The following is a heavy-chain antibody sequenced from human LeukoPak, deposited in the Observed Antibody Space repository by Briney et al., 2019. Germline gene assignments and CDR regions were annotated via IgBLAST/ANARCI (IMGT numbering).Heavy chain of an antibody. Sequence: SETLSLTCTVSGGSISSSGYYWGWIRQPPGKGLEWIGSIYYSGNTYYNPSLKSRVTISVDTSKNQFSLKLRSVTAADTTVYYCASGGPQGFGMDVWGQGTTVTVSS. CDR1: GGSISSSGYY. CDR2: IYYSGNT. CDR3: ASGGPQGFGMDV. V-gene: IGHV4-39*01. J-gene: IGHJ6*02.